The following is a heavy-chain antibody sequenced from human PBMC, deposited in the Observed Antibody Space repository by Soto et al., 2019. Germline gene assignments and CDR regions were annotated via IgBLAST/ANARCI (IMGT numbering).Heavy chain of an antibody. V-gene: IGHV3-23*01. CDR1: GFTFSSYA. Sequence: EVQLLESGGGLVQPGGSLRLSCAASGFTFSSYAMNWVRQAPGKGLEWVSTISGSGDSTYYADSVKGRFTIPRDNSKNTLYLQMNGLRAEDTAIYYCAKGAGANHDAFDIWGQGTMVTVSS. J-gene: IGHJ3*02. D-gene: IGHD3-10*01. CDR2: ISGSGDST. CDR3: AKGAGANHDAFDI.